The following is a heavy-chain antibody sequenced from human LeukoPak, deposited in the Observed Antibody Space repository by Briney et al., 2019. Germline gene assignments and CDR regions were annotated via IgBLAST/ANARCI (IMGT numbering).Heavy chain of an antibody. J-gene: IGHJ4*02. CDR2: ISYDGSNK. D-gene: IGHD6-19*01. V-gene: IGHV3-30-3*01. CDR1: GFTFSSYA. Sequence: GGSLRLSCAASGFTFSSYAMHWVRQAPGKGLEWVAVISYDGSNKYYADSVKGRFTISRDNSKSTLFLQMNSLRVEDTAVYYCAKVLARGWPGDYFDYWGQGTLVTVSS. CDR3: AKVLARGWPGDYFDY.